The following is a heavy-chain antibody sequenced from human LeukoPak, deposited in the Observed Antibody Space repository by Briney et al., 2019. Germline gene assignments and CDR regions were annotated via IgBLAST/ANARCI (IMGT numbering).Heavy chain of an antibody. CDR2: IWSDGTNR. CDR3: ARDAQRGFEYSNSLKN. D-gene: IGHD4-11*01. Sequence: GGSLRLSCAASGFIFSHHGMHWVRQAPGKGLEWVSDIWSDGTNRFYADSVRGRFTISRDNSQNTLFLQMNSLTVKDTATYYCARDAQRGFEYSNSLKNWGHGTLVTVSS. CDR1: GFIFSHHG. V-gene: IGHV3-33*01. J-gene: IGHJ4*01.